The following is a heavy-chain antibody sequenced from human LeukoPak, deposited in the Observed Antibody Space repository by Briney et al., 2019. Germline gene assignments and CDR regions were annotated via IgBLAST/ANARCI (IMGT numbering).Heavy chain of an antibody. CDR1: GGSISSSSYY. CDR2: IYYSGST. CDR3: ARHANDFWRPSSAFDI. J-gene: IGHJ3*02. Sequence: PSETLSLTCTVSGGSISSSSYYWGWIRQPPGKGLEWIGSIYYSGSTYYNPSLKSRVTISVDTSKNQFSLKLSSVTAADTAVYYCARHANDFWRPSSAFDIWGQGTMVTVSS. D-gene: IGHD3-3*01. V-gene: IGHV4-39*01.